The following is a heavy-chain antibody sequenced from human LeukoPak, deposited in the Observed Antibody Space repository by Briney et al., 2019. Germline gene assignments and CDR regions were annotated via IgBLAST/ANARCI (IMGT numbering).Heavy chain of an antibody. CDR3: ASSADSGYVS. V-gene: IGHV3-53*04. CDR2: IYSGGNT. J-gene: IGHJ4*02. D-gene: IGHD5-12*01. Sequence: PGGSLRLSCAASGFTVSSNYMSWVRQAPGKGLEWVSVIYSGGNTYYADSVKGRFTISGHNSKNTLYLQMNSLRAEDTAVYYCASSADSGYVSWGQGTLVTVSS. CDR1: GFTVSSNY.